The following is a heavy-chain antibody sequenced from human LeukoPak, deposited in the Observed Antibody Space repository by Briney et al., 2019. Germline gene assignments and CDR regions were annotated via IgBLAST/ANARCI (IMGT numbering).Heavy chain of an antibody. CDR1: GLTLSSYW. CDR2: IKQDGSEK. Sequence: AGGSLRLSCAASGLTLSSYWMSWVRQAPGKGLEWVANIKQDGSEKYYVDSVKGRFTISRDNAKNSLYLQMNSLRAEDTALYYCAKATYDILSPGIDYWGQGTLVTVSS. CDR3: AKATYDILSPGIDY. V-gene: IGHV3-7*03. D-gene: IGHD3-9*01. J-gene: IGHJ4*02.